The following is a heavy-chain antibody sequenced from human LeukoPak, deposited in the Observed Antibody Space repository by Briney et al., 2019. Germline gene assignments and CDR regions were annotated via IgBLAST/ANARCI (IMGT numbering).Heavy chain of an antibody. CDR3: ARGLRNLWLGELLSSYYYYGMDV. CDR1: GYTFTSYD. Sequence: ASVKVSCKASGYTFTSYDINWVRQATGQGLEWMGWMNPNSGNTGYAQKFQGRVTMTRNTSISTAYMELSSLRSEDTAVYYCARGLRNLWLGELLSSYYYYGMDVWGQGTTVTVSS. CDR2: MNPNSGNT. D-gene: IGHD3-10*01. J-gene: IGHJ6*02. V-gene: IGHV1-8*01.